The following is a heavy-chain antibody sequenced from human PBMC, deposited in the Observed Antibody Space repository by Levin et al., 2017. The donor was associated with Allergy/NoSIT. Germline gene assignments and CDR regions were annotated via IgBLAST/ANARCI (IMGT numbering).Heavy chain of an antibody. V-gene: IGHV3-9*01. CDR2: ISWNSGSR. D-gene: IGHD3-10*01. J-gene: IGHJ3*02. CDR1: GFTFDDYT. Sequence: PGGSLRLSCAASGFTFDDYTMHWVRQAPGKGLEWVSGISWNSGSRGYADSVKGRFTISRDNAKNSLYLQMNSLRAEDTAFYYCAKDKEHYYGAGSVFNAFDIWGQGTMVTVSS. CDR3: AKDKEHYYGAGSVFNAFDI.